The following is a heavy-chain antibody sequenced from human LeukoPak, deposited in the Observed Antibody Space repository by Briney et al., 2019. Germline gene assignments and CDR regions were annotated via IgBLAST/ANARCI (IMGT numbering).Heavy chain of an antibody. J-gene: IGHJ4*02. Sequence: SVKVSCKASGGTFSSYAISWVRQAPGQGPEWMGGIIPIFGTADYTQKFQGRVTITTDESTSTAYMELSSLRSEDTAMYYCAGAPDSSAWYNVYWGQGTLVTVSS. CDR3: AGAPDSSAWYNVY. D-gene: IGHD6-19*01. CDR1: GGTFSSYA. V-gene: IGHV1-69*05. CDR2: IIPIFGTA.